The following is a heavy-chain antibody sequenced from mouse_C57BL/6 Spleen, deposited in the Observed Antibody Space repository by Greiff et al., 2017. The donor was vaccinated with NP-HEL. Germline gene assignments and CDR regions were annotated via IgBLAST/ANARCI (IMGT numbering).Heavy chain of an antibody. CDR2: INPNNGGT. D-gene: IGHD1-1*01. CDR1: GYTFTDYY. J-gene: IGHJ3*01. CDR3: ARQRTTVVERAWFAY. V-gene: IGHV1-26*01. Sequence: VQLQQSGPELVKPGASVKISCKASGYTFTDYYMNWVKQSHGKSLEWIGDINPNNGGTSYNQKFKGKATLTVDKSSSTAYMELRSLTSEDSAVYYCARQRTTVVERAWFAYWGQGTLVTVSA.